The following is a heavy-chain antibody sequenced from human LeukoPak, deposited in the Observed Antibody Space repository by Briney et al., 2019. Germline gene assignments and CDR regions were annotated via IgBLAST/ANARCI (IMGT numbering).Heavy chain of an antibody. J-gene: IGHJ4*02. CDR3: ATLGGSLGD. CDR2: ISSCSSTI. D-gene: IGHD3-16*01. V-gene: IGHV3-48*01. Sequence: PGGSLRLSCAASGFTFSSYSMNWVRQAPGKGLEWVSYISSCSSTIYYADSVKGRFTTSRDNAKNSLYLQMNSLRAEDTAVYYCATLGGSLGDWGQGTLVTVSS. CDR1: GFTFSSYS.